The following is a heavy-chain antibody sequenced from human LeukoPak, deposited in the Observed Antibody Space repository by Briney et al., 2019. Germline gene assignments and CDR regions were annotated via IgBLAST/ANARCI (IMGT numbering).Heavy chain of an antibody. CDR2: ISSSGSNI. D-gene: IGHD5-12*01. Sequence: GGSLRLSCAASGFTFSSYEMNWVRQAPGKGLEWVSYISSSGSNIYYADSVKGRFTISRDNAKNSLYLQMNSPRAEDTAVYYCARGWISDSFDYWGQGTLVTVSS. J-gene: IGHJ4*02. CDR3: ARGWISDSFDY. CDR1: GFTFSSYE. V-gene: IGHV3-48*03.